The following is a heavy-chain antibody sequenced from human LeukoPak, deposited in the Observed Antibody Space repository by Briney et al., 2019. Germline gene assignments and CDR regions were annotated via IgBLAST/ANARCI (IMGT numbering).Heavy chain of an antibody. CDR2: ISGGGSST. V-gene: IGHV3-23*01. CDR1: GFTFTNYA. J-gene: IGHJ5*02. D-gene: IGHD1-1*01. Sequence: GGSLRLSCAASGFTFTNYALSWVRQAPGKGLEWVSAISGGGSSTYYADSVKGRFTISRDNSKNTLFLQMNSLRAEDTAVYYCAKAMTTVPPFDPWGQGTLVTVSS. CDR3: AKAMTTVPPFDP.